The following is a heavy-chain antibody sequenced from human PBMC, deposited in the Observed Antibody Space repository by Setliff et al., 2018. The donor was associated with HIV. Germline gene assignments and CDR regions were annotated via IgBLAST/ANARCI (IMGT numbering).Heavy chain of an antibody. CDR2: IIPIYGTP. J-gene: IGHJ4*02. Sequence: SVKVSCKASGGTFSSYAITWVRQAPGQGPEWMGGIIPIYGTPNYAQRFQGRVTITADESTSTAYMGLSSLTSDDTAVYYCARGGSGYYDFWSGSSAFEYWGQGTLVTVSS. CDR1: GGTFSSYA. CDR3: ARGGSGYYDFWSGSSAFEY. V-gene: IGHV1-69*13. D-gene: IGHD3-3*01.